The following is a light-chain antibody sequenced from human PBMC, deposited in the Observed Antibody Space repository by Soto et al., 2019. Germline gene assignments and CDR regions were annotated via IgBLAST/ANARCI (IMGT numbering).Light chain of an antibody. V-gene: IGLV1-40*01. CDR1: SSNIGAGYE. Sequence: QLVLTQPPSVSEATGQRVTISCTGSSSNIGAGYEAHWYQQVPGTAPKLLIYENNNRPSGVPDRFSGSKSGTSASLAITGLQAEDEAEYYCQSYDRSLSGYVFGTGTKVTVL. CDR2: ENN. J-gene: IGLJ1*01. CDR3: QSYDRSLSGYV.